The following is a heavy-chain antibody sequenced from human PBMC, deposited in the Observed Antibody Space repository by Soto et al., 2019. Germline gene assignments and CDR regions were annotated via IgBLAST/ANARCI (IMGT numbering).Heavy chain of an antibody. D-gene: IGHD1-26*01. J-gene: IGHJ4*02. V-gene: IGHV3-23*01. Sequence: EVQLLESGGGLVQPGGSLRLSCAASGSTFAYQAMSWVRQAPGTGLEWVSAVSGSGGGTYYADSVKGRFTISRDNSKNTLSLQMNSLRVEDTAVYYCVREGGDSSSLVDNYFDYWGQGALVTVSS. CDR1: GSTFAYQA. CDR2: VSGSGGGT. CDR3: VREGGDSSSLVDNYFDY.